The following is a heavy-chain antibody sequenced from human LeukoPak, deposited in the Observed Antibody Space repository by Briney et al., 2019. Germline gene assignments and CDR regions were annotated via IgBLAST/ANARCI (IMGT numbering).Heavy chain of an antibody. CDR2: ISSSSSYI. J-gene: IGHJ4*02. Sequence: GGSLRLSCAASGFTFSSYSMNWVRQAPGKGLEWVSSISSSSSYIYYADSVKGRFVISRDNAKNSLYLQMNSLRAEDTAVYYCARDRVGRRGTPFYFDYWGQGTLVTVSS. CDR3: ARDRVGRRGTPFYFDY. D-gene: IGHD1-26*01. CDR1: GFTFSSYS. V-gene: IGHV3-21*01.